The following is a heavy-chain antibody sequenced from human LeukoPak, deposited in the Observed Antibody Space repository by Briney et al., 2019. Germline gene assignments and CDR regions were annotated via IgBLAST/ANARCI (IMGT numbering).Heavy chain of an antibody. J-gene: IGHJ4*02. CDR2: IYSGGST. V-gene: IGHV3-53*01. CDR1: GFTVSSNY. D-gene: IGHD6-6*01. Sequence: PGGSLRLSCAASGFTVSSNYMSWVRQAPGKGLEWVSVIYSGGSTYYADSVKGRFTISRDNAKNSLYLQMNSLRAEDTAVYYCAREYSSSSCGYWGQGTLVTVSS. CDR3: AREYSSSSCGY.